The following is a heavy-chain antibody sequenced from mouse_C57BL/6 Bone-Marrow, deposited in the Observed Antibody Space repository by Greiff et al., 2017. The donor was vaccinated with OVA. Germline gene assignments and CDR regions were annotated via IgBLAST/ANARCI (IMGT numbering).Heavy chain of an antibody. CDR1: GFTFSDYY. CDR3: ARQGGLGRYFDY. J-gene: IGHJ2*01. V-gene: IGHV5-12*01. D-gene: IGHD4-1*01. Sequence: EVMLVESGGGLVQPGGSLKLSCAASGFTFSDYYMYWVRQTPEKRLEWVAYISNGGGSTYYPDTVKGRFTISRDNAKNTLYLQMSRLKSEDTAMYYCARQGGLGRYFDYWGQGTTLTVSS. CDR2: ISNGGGST.